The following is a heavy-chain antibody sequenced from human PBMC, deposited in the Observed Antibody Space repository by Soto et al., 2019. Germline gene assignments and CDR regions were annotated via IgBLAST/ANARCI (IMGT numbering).Heavy chain of an antibody. V-gene: IGHV1-8*01. Sequence: QVQLVQSGAELKKPGASVKVSCKASGYTFSNYDMNWVRQATGQGPEWIGWVNPNNGDTGYAQKFQGRVTLTTDISTTTAYMERTSLRSEDTAIYYCAKVSRKGSAIDFDYWCQGTLITVSS. CDR1: GYTFSNYD. CDR3: AKVSRKGSAIDFDY. D-gene: IGHD3-10*01. CDR2: VNPNNGDT. J-gene: IGHJ4*02.